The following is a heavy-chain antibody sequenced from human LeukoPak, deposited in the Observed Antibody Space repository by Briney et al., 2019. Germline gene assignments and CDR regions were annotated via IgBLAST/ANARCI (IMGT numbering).Heavy chain of an antibody. CDR2: INHSGST. CDR3: ARALPNYYFDY. V-gene: IGHV4-34*09. Sequence: PSETLSLTCAVYGGSFSGYYWSWIRQPPGKGLEWIGEINHSGSTNYNPSLKSRVTISVDMSKNQFSLKLSSVTAADTAVYYCARALPNYYFDYWGQGTLVTVSS. J-gene: IGHJ4*02. D-gene: IGHD1-7*01. CDR1: GGSFSGYY.